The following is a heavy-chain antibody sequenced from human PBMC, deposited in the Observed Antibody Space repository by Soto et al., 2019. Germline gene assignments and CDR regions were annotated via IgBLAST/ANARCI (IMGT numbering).Heavy chain of an antibody. CDR3: ARWWSGSRQGFDP. Sequence: SETLSLTCAVYGGSFSGYYWSWIRQPPGKGLEWIGEINHSGSTNYNPSLKSRVTISVDTSKSQFSLKLSSVTAADTAVYYCARWWSGSRQGFDPWGQGTLVTVSS. CDR1: GGSFSGYY. CDR2: INHSGST. J-gene: IGHJ5*02. V-gene: IGHV4-34*01. D-gene: IGHD3-3*01.